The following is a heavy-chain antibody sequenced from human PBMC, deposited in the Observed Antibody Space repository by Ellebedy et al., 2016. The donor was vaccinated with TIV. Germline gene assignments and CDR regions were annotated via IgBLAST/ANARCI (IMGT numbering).Heavy chain of an antibody. CDR2: IKLDFRST. CDR1: GFSFSPSW. V-gene: IGHV3-74*01. D-gene: IGHD3-9*01. J-gene: IGHJ3*02. Sequence: PGGSLRLSCAASGFSFSPSWMYWFRQVPGKGLFCFSRIKLDFRSTRYAASVRGRFTISRDNAENTLYLQMDSLGAEDTAVYYGARWDFDSVNACDIWGQGTMVTVSS. CDR3: ARWDFDSVNACDI.